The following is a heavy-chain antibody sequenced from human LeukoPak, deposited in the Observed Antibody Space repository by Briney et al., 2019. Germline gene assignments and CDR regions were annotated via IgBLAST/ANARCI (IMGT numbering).Heavy chain of an antibody. D-gene: IGHD2-15*01. CDR2: IGAYNGDT. V-gene: IGHV1-18*04. CDR3: TRDHCRGDNCPSFDY. J-gene: IGHJ4*02. CDR1: GYTFTSFG. Sequence: ASVKVSCKPSGYTFTSFGISWVRQAPGQGLEWMGWIGAYNGDTNYAQKFQGRVTMSTDTSTSTAYMDLRSLRSDDTAVYYCTRDHCRGDNCPSFDYWGQGTPVTVSS.